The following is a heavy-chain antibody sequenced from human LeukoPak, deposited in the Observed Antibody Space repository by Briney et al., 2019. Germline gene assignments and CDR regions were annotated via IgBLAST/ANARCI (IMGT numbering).Heavy chain of an antibody. J-gene: IGHJ4*02. CDR1: GFTFSNYA. V-gene: IGHV3-23*01. CDR2: IYGSDDKT. CDR3: AKTQGYHDD. Sequence: GGSLRLSCVASGFTFSNYAMSWVRQAPGKGLELVSGIYGSDDKTVYGDAVKGRFTISRDNSKNTLYLQMNSLRADDTPVSYCAKTQGYHDDWGQGALVTASS. D-gene: IGHD2-15*01.